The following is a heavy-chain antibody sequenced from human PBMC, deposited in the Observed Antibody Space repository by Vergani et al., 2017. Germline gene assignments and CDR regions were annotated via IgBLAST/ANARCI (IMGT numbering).Heavy chain of an antibody. CDR1: GYTFSSYG. CDR2: ISAYNGKT. Sequence: QVHLVQSGAEVKKPGASVKVSCKTSGYTFSSYGISWVRQAPGQGLEWMGWISAYNGKTDYAQKLQGRVTMTTDTSTSTAYMELRSLRSDDTAVYYCARAGEWGSPPDDYYYMDVWGKGTTVTVSS. V-gene: IGHV1-18*01. CDR3: ARAGEWGSPPDDYYYMDV. J-gene: IGHJ6*03. D-gene: IGHD1-26*01.